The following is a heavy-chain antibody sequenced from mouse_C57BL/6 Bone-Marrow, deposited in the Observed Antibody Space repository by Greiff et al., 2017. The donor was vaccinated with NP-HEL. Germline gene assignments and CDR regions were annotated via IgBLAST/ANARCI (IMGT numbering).Heavy chain of an antibody. D-gene: IGHD2-4*01. CDR1: GYSFTDYN. CDR3: ARCGGLRQAWFAY. V-gene: IGHV1-39*01. CDR2: INPNYGTT. J-gene: IGHJ3*01. Sequence: VQLKESGPELVKPGASVKISCKASGYSFTDYNMNWVKQSNGKSLEWIGVINPNYGTTSYNQKFKGKATLTVDQSSSTAYMQLNSLTSEDSAVYYCARCGGLRQAWFAYWGQGTLVTVSA.